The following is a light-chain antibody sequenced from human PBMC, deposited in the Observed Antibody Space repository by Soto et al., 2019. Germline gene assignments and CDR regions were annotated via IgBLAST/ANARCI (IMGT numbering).Light chain of an antibody. J-gene: IGLJ2*01. V-gene: IGLV2-14*03. CDR3: GSYASATLI. CDR2: EVR. CDR1: SSDIGAYDY. Sequence: QSVLTQPASVSGSPGQSITISSTGTSSDIGAYDYVSWFQQYSGKAPTLIIYEVRFRPSGVSSRFSGSKSGNTASLTISGLQTEDEADYYCGSYASATLIFGGGTKVTVL.